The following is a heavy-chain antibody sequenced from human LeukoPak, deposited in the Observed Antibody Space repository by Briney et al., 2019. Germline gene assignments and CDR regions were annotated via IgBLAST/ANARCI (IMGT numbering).Heavy chain of an antibody. D-gene: IGHD6-19*01. J-gene: IGHJ2*01. CDR2: ITHSGST. V-gene: IGHV4-34*01. CDR3: ARASGAVWYFDL. CDR1: GGSFSGYY. Sequence: SETLSLTCAVYGGSFSGYYWSWIRQPPGKGLEWIGEITHSGSTNYNPSLKSRVTISVDTSKNQFSLKVRSVTAADTAVYYCARASGAVWYFDLWGRGTLVTVSS.